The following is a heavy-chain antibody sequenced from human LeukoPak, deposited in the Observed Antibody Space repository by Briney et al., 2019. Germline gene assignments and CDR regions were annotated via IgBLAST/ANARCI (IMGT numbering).Heavy chain of an antibody. CDR3: ARLMFRVLRLAGYSGMDV. J-gene: IGHJ6*02. Sequence: GGSLRLSCAASGFSLGDYWMNWVRQAPGKGLEWVANIKQDGNEKYFVDSVRGRFTISRDNAKNSLFLQVNSLRAEDTAVYYCARLMFRVLRLAGYSGMDVWGQGTTVTVSS. D-gene: IGHD3-10*01. V-gene: IGHV3-7*01. CDR2: IKQDGNEK. CDR1: GFSLGDYW.